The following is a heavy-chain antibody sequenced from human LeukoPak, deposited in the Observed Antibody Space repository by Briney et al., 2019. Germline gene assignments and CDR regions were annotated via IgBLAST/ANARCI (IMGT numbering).Heavy chain of an antibody. CDR3: ARSIAVTGDFDY. Sequence: SETLSLTCTVSGGSISSYYWSWIRQPPGKGLEWIGYIYYSGSTNYNPSLKSRVTISVDTSKNQFSLKLSSVTAADTAVYYCARSIAVTGDFDYWGQGTLVTVSS. CDR1: GGSISSYY. V-gene: IGHV4-59*08. D-gene: IGHD6-19*01. J-gene: IGHJ4*02. CDR2: IYYSGST.